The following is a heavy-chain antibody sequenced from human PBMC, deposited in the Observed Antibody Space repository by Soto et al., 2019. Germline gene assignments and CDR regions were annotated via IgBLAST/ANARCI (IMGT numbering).Heavy chain of an antibody. CDR1: NASISSRKW. J-gene: IGHJ3*02. Sequence: QVQLQESGPGLVKPSVTLSLTCTVSNASISSRKWWTWVRQTPGKGLEWIGEIYHSGSINHNTSLKSRVTMSVDKSNNTFSLKMTSVTAADTAVYYCASKFGELLADAVDICGQGKVVTVSS. CDR3: ASKFGELLADAVDI. V-gene: IGHV4-4*02. CDR2: IYHSGSI. D-gene: IGHD3-10*01.